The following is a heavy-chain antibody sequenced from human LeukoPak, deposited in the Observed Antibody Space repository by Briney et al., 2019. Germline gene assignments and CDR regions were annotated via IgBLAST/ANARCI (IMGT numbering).Heavy chain of an antibody. CDR2: IHANGDT. J-gene: IGHJ4*02. Sequence: PSETLSLTCTVSGVSISSNYWIWIQQPPGKGLEWNGLEWIGYIHANGDTKYNPSLNSRVTISLDSSRSQLSLNLTAADTALYFCAGYDHSNYLAYWGQGILVTVSS. V-gene: IGHV4-4*08. CDR1: GVSISSNY. D-gene: IGHD4-11*01. CDR3: AGYDHSNYLAY.